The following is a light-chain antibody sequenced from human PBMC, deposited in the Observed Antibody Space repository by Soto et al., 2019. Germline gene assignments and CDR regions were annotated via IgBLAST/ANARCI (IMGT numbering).Light chain of an antibody. V-gene: IGKV1-39*01. CDR2: AAS. J-gene: IGKJ1*01. CDR3: QQSYSTPWT. Sequence: DIQMTQSPSSLSASVGDRVTITCRASQSISSYLNWYQQKPGKAPKLLIYAASSLQSGVPSMFSGSGSGTDLTLTISSLQPEDFATYYCQQSYSTPWTFGQGTKVEIK. CDR1: QSISSY.